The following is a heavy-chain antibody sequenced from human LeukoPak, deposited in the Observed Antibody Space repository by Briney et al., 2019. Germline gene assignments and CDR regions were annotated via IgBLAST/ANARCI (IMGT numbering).Heavy chain of an antibody. CDR3: ARRAPGDIVVGDY. J-gene: IGHJ4*02. D-gene: IGHD2-2*01. V-gene: IGHV5-51*01. Sequence: GESLKISCNASGYXFTSYWIGWVRQMPGKGLEWMGIIYPGDSDTRYSPSFQGQVTISADKSISTAYLQWSSLKASDTAMYYCARRAPGDIVVGDYWGQGTLVTVSS. CDR2: IYPGDSDT. CDR1: GYXFTSYW.